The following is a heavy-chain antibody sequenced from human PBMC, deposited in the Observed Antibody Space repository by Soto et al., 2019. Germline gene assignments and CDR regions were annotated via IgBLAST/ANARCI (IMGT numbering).Heavy chain of an antibody. CDR2: IYYSGST. J-gene: IGHJ4*02. V-gene: IGHV4-59*01. CDR1: GGSISSYY. Sequence: SETLSLTCTVSGGSISSYYWSWIRQPPGKGLEWIGYIYYSGSTNYNPSLKSRVTISVDTSKNQFSLKLSSVTAADTAVYYCARDERYCSSTSCYRFFDYWGQGTLVTVSS. CDR3: ARDERYCSSTSCYRFFDY. D-gene: IGHD2-2*02.